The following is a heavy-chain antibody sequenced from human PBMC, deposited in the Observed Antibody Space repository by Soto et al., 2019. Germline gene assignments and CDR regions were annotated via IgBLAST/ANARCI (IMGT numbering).Heavy chain of an antibody. CDR1: GGSISSYY. CDR3: ARWVKATHSFDY. V-gene: IGHV4-59*01. J-gene: IGHJ4*02. D-gene: IGHD3-22*01. Sequence: QVQLQESGPGLVKPSETLSLTCTVSGGSISSYYWSWIRQPPGKGLEWIGYIYYSGSTNYNPSLKSRVTISVDTSKNQFSLKLSSVTAADTAVYYCARWVKATHSFDYWGQGTLVTVSS. CDR2: IYYSGST.